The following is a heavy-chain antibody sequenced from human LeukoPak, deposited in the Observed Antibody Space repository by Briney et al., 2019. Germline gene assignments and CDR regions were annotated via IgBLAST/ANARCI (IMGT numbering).Heavy chain of an antibody. Sequence: GGSLKLSCAASGFTFSGSDMHWVRQASGKRLEWVARIRSKANSYSAAYAASVKGRLTIYRDDSKNTAYLQMNSLKTEDTAVYFCTRHSSYYDSSGYYSYWGQGTLVTVSS. CDR1: GFTFSGSD. CDR3: TRHSSYYDSSGYYSY. J-gene: IGHJ4*02. CDR2: IRSKANSYSA. V-gene: IGHV3-73*01. D-gene: IGHD3-22*01.